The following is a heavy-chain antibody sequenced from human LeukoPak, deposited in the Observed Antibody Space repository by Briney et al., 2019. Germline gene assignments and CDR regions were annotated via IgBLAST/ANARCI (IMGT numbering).Heavy chain of an antibody. CDR3: ARDPYDYVWGSYHPGVDAFDI. Sequence: PGGSLRLSCAASGFTFSSYWMSWVRQAPGKGLEWVANIKQDGSEKYYVDSVKGRFTISRDNAKNSLYLQMNSLRAEDTAVYYCARDPYDYVWGSYHPGVDAFDIWGQGTMVTVSS. D-gene: IGHD3-16*02. CDR2: IKQDGSEK. J-gene: IGHJ3*02. CDR1: GFTFSSYW. V-gene: IGHV3-7*01.